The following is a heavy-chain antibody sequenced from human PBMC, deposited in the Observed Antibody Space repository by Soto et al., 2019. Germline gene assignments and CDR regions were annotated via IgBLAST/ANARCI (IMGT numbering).Heavy chain of an antibody. J-gene: IGHJ4*02. CDR1: GYTFITFG. Sequence: QVQMVQSGVEVRKTGASVRVSCKTSGYTFITFGIHWVRQAPGQGLEWMGCLTAYDSKRNFAQKFQDRLTMTMDITTSTGYMELSGLRSDDTAVYFCARGLTYGDFDYWGRGTQVAVSS. D-gene: IGHD4-17*01. CDR2: LTAYDSKR. V-gene: IGHV1-18*01. CDR3: ARGLTYGDFDY.